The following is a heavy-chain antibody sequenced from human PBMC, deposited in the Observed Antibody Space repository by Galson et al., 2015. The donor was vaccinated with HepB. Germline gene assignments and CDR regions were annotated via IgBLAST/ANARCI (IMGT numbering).Heavy chain of an antibody. V-gene: IGHV3-7*01. Sequence: SLRLSCAASGFTFSSYWMSWVRQAPGKGLEWVANIKQDGSEKYYVDSVKGRFTISRDNAKNSLYLQMNSLRAEDTAVYYCARDIYDSSGYYGSHLDYWGQGTLVTVSS. CDR3: ARDIYDSSGYYGSHLDY. J-gene: IGHJ4*02. D-gene: IGHD3-22*01. CDR2: IKQDGSEK. CDR1: GFTFSSYW.